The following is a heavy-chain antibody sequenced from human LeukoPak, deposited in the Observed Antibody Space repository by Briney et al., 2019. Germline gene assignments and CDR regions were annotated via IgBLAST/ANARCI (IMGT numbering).Heavy chain of an antibody. CDR3: ARGGTHGYSTGWIDY. J-gene: IGHJ4*02. V-gene: IGHV3-53*05. Sequence: PGGSLRLSCAASGLTVSSNYMSWVRQAPGKGLEWVSVLYGAGSTYYADSVKGRFTISRDNSKNTLFLQMNSLRGEDTAVYYCARGGTHGYSTGWIDYWGQGTLVTVSS. CDR2: LYGAGST. D-gene: IGHD6-19*01. CDR1: GLTVSSNY.